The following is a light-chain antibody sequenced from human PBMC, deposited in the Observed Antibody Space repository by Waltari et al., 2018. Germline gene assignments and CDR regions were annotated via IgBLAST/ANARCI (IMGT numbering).Light chain of an antibody. Sequence: EIVLTQSPATLSLSPGERATLSCRASHSVSRYLAWYQQRPGQAPRLLIFDASFRANGIPARFRGSGSETDFTLTISSLEPEDCAVYYCQPRSNWPLTFGGGTKVEIK. CDR3: QPRSNWPLT. V-gene: IGKV3-11*01. CDR2: DAS. J-gene: IGKJ4*01. CDR1: HSVSRY.